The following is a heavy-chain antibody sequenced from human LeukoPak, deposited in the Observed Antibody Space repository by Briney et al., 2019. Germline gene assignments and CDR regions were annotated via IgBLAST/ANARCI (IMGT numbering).Heavy chain of an antibody. Sequence: PGRSLRLSCEASGFTFSSYGMHWVRQAPGKGLEWVSSISSSSSYIYYTDSVKGRFTISRDNAKNSLYLQMNSLRAEDTAVYYCARGRGCSSTSCYPDYWGQGTLVTVSS. J-gene: IGHJ4*02. CDR1: GFTFSSYG. CDR2: ISSSSSYI. D-gene: IGHD2-2*01. CDR3: ARGRGCSSTSCYPDY. V-gene: IGHV3-21*01.